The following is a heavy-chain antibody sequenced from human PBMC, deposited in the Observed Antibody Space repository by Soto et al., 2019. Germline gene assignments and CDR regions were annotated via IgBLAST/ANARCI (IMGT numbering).Heavy chain of an antibody. J-gene: IGHJ4*02. V-gene: IGHV1-69*13. D-gene: IGHD2-2*01. Sequence: ASVKVSCKASGGTFSSYAISWVRQAPGQGLEWMGGIIPIFGTANYAQKFQGRVTITADESTSTAYMELSSLRSEDTAVYYWGRDLGDCSSTSCYEGGWGQGTLVTVSS. CDR2: IIPIFGTA. CDR1: GGTFSSYA. CDR3: GRDLGDCSSTSCYEGG.